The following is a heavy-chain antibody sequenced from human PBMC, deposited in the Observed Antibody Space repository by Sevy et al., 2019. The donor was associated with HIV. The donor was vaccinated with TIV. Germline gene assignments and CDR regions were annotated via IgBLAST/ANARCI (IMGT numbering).Heavy chain of an antibody. CDR2: INPNSGGT. CDR3: ARDRFIFGSGPPDS. J-gene: IGHJ4*02. CDR1: GFSFTAYF. D-gene: IGHD2-15*01. Sequence: ASVKVSCEASGFSFTAYFTHWVRQAPGQGLEWMGWINPNSGGTNYAQKFQGRVTMTSDASISAAYMELTSLTSDDTAVYYCARDRFIFGSGPPDSWGQGTLVTVSS. V-gene: IGHV1-2*02.